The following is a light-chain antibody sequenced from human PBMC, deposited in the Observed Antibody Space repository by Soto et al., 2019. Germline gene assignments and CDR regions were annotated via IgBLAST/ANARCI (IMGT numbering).Light chain of an antibody. CDR3: QQYHSYPDT. V-gene: IGKV1-5*03. J-gene: IGKJ2*01. Sequence: DIHMTQSPSTLSASVRDRVTITCRASQSVSPWLAWYQQKPGRAPRLLIYQAPTLETEVASRFSASGAGTDFTLTISGLQPDDFATSYCQQYHSYPDTFSQGTKLEI. CDR2: QAP. CDR1: QSVSPW.